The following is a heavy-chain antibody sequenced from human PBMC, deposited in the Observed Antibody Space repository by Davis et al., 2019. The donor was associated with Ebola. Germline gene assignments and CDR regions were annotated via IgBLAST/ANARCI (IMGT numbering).Heavy chain of an antibody. CDR2: ISSSSSYI. V-gene: IGHV3-21*04. J-gene: IGHJ6*02. CDR1: GFTFSSYS. CDR3: ARVGLGYYYYGMDV. Sequence: GESLKISCAASGFTFSSYSMNWVRQAPGKGLEWVSSISSSSSYIYYADSVKGRFTISRDNAKNSLYLQMNSLRAEDTAVYYCARVGLGYYYYGMDVWGQGTTVTVSS. D-gene: IGHD6-19*01.